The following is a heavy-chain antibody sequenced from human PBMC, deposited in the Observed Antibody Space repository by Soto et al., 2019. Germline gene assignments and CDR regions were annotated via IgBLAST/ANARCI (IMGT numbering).Heavy chain of an antibody. D-gene: IGHD3-22*01. J-gene: IGHJ1*01. Sequence: EVQLVESGGGLIQPGGSLRLSCAASGFTVSSNYMSWVRQAPGKGLEWVLVIYSGGSTYYADSVKGRFTISRDNSENTMYLQTNSLRAEDTAVYYCARDRVASGYPEYFQHWGQGTLVTVSS. CDR3: ARDRVASGYPEYFQH. CDR1: GFTVSSNY. V-gene: IGHV3-53*01. CDR2: IYSGGST.